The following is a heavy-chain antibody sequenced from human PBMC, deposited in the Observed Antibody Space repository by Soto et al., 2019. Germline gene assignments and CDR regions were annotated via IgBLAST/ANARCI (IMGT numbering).Heavy chain of an antibody. CDR2: IYYSGNT. J-gene: IGHJ4*02. CDR1: GGSITSSY. V-gene: IGHV4-59*01. D-gene: IGHD4-17*01. Sequence: QVQLQESGPGLVKPSETLSLTCTVSGGSITSSYWSWIRQPPGKGLEWIGYIYYSGNTNYNPSLKSRLXXSXDXXRNQFSLNLNSVTAADTAVYYCARANDYKSSTFDYWGQGIFVTVSS. CDR3: ARANDYKSSTFDY.